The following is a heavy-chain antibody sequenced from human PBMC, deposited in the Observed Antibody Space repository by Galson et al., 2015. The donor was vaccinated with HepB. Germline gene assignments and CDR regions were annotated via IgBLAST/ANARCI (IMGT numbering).Heavy chain of an antibody. Sequence: SLRLSCAASGFTFSNYAMSWVRQAPGKGLEWVSTIRGSGGSTYYADSVEGRFTISRDNSKNTLYLQMNFLRTEDTAVYYCAKDWGSGWASFLWYFDYWGQGTLVTVSS. V-gene: IGHV3-23*01. J-gene: IGHJ4*02. CDR3: AKDWGSGWASFLWYFDY. D-gene: IGHD6-19*01. CDR1: GFTFSNYA. CDR2: IRGSGGST.